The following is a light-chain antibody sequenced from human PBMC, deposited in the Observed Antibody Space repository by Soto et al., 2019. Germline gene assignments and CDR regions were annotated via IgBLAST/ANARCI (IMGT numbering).Light chain of an antibody. Sequence: DIQMTQSPSSLSASVGDRVTITCRSSQSISTYLNWYQQKPGKAPQLLIFVASSLQSGVPSRFSGSGSGTDFTLTISSLQPEDFATYYCQQSYSSPLTFGGGTKVEIK. V-gene: IGKV1-39*01. CDR1: QSISTY. CDR3: QQSYSSPLT. J-gene: IGKJ4*01. CDR2: VAS.